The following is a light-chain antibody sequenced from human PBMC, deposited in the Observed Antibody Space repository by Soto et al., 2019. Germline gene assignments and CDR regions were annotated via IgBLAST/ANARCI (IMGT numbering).Light chain of an antibody. J-gene: IGLJ1*01. Sequence: QSVLTQPPSASGTPGQRVTISCSGSSSNIGSNTVNWYQQLPGTAPKLLIYSNNQRPSGVPDRFSGSKSGTSASLAISGLQSEEEADYYCAAWDDSLNGYVFGNGTKVTVL. V-gene: IGLV1-44*01. CDR1: SSNIGSNT. CDR2: SNN. CDR3: AAWDDSLNGYV.